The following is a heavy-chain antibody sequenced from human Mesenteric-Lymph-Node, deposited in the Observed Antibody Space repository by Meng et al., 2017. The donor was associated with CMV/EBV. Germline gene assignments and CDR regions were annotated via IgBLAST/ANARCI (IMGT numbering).Heavy chain of an antibody. Sequence: GESLKISCAASGFTFSTSAIHWVRQAPGKGLEWVALISHDGSIAYYADSVKGRFTISRDNAKKALYLQMNALRVEDTAVYYCASMWEGGYWGQGTLVTVSS. CDR2: ISHDGSIA. CDR1: GFTFSTSA. J-gene: IGHJ4*02. D-gene: IGHD1-26*01. V-gene: IGHV3-30-3*01. CDR3: ASMWEGGY.